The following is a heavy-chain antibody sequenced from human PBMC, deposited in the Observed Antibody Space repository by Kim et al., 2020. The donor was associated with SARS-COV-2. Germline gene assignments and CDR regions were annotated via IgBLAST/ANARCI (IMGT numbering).Heavy chain of an antibody. CDR3: ARRGFCSSTSCYGMDV. V-gene: IGHV4-59*13. D-gene: IGHD2-2*01. CDR1: GGSISSYY. J-gene: IGHJ6*02. Sequence: SETLSLTCTVSGGSISSYYWSWIRQPPGKGLEWIGYIYYSGSTNYNPSLKSRVTISVDTSKNQFSLKLSSVTAADTAVYYCARRGFCSSTSCYGMDVWGQGTTVTVSS. CDR2: IYYSGST.